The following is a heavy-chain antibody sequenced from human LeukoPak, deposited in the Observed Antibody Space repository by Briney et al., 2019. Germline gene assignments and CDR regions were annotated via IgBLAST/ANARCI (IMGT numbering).Heavy chain of an antibody. J-gene: IGHJ6*04. CDR3: AELGITMIGGV. CDR2: INWNGGST. V-gene: IGHV3-20*04. Sequence: GGSLRLSCAASGFTYDDYGMSWVRQAPGKGLEWVSGINWNGGSTGYADSVKGRFTISRDNAKNSLYLQMNSLRAEDTAVYYCAELGITMIGGVWGKGTTVTISS. CDR1: GFTYDDYG. D-gene: IGHD3-10*02.